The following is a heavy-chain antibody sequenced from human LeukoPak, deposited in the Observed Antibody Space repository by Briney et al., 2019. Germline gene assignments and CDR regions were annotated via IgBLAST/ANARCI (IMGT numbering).Heavy chain of an antibody. J-gene: IGHJ4*02. CDR3: ARDGIYYDSSGYLDY. D-gene: IGHD3-22*01. CDR2: ISYDGSNK. Sequence: QPGRSLRLSCAASGFTFSSYGMHWVRQAPGKGLEWVAVISYDGSNKYYADSVKGRFTISRDNSKNTLYLQMNSLRAEDTAVYYCARDGIYYDSSGYLDYWGQGTLVTVSS. V-gene: IGHV3-30*03. CDR1: GFTFSSYG.